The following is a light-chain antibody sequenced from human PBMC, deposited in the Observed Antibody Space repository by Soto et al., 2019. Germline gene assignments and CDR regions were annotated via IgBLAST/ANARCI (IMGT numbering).Light chain of an antibody. Sequence: QSALTQPASLPGSPGKSFTISGTGTSSDVGSNNLFSWYQQHPGKAPKLMIYEGSKRPSGVSNRFSGSKSGNTASLTISGLQAEDEADYYCCSYAGSSTRVVFGGGTKLTVL. CDR3: CSYAGSSTRVV. CDR1: SSDVGSNNL. V-gene: IGLV2-23*01. J-gene: IGLJ2*01. CDR2: EGS.